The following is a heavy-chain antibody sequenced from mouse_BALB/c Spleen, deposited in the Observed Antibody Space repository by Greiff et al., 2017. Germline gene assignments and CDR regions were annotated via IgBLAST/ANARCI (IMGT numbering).Heavy chain of an antibody. J-gene: IGHJ4*01. V-gene: IGHV3-2*02. D-gene: IGHD2-4*01. CDR3: ARRGYDYDEYAMDY. CDR2: ISYSGST. CDR1: GYSITSDYA. Sequence: EVKLMESGPGLVKPSQSLSLTCTVTGYSITSDYAWNWIRQFPGNKLEWMGYISYSGSTSYNPSLKSRISITRDTSKNQFFLQLNSVTTEDTATYYCARRGYDYDEYAMDYWGQGTSVTVSS.